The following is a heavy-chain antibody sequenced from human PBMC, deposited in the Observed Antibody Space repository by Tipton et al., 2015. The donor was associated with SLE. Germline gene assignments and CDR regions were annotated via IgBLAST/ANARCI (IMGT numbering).Heavy chain of an antibody. V-gene: IGHV3-30-3*02. CDR2: ISYDGSNK. D-gene: IGHD6-13*01. CDR1: GFTFSSYA. CDR3: ASIAAAGTSQSPFDFDY. Sequence: SLRLSCAASGFTFSSYAMHWVRQAPGKGLEWVAVISYDGSNKYYADSVKGRFTISRDNSKNTLYLQMNSLRAEDTAVYYCASIAAAGTSQSPFDFDYWGQGTLVTVSS. J-gene: IGHJ4*02.